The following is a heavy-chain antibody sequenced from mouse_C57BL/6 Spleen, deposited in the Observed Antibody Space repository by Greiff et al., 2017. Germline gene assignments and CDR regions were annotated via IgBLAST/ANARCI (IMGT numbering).Heavy chain of an antibody. CDR1: GYSITSGYD. V-gene: IGHV3-1*01. D-gene: IGHD2-2*01. Sequence: VQLQQSGPGMVKPSQSLSLTCTVTGYSITSGYDWHWIRHFPGNKLEWMGYISYSGSTNYNPSLKSRISITHDTSKNHFFLKLNSVTTEDTATYYCARGGYDYAMDYWGQGTSVTVSS. CDR3: ARGGYDYAMDY. CDR2: ISYSGST. J-gene: IGHJ4*01.